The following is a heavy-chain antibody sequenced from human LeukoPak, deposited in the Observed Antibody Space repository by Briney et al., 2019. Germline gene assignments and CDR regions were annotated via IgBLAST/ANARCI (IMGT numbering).Heavy chain of an antibody. CDR3: ARDYSSSSPFDY. V-gene: IGHV3-33*01. Sequence: GGSLRLSCAASGFTFSSYGMHWVRQAPGKGLEWVAVIWYDGSNKYYADSVKGRFTISRDNSKNTLYLQMNSLGAEDTAVYYCARDYSSSSPFDYWGQGTLVTVSS. D-gene: IGHD6-6*01. J-gene: IGHJ4*02. CDR2: IWYDGSNK. CDR1: GFTFSSYG.